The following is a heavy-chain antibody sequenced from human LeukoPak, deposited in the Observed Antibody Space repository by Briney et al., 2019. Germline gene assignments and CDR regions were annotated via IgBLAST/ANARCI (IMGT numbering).Heavy chain of an antibody. Sequence: PSGTLSLTCTVSGGSISSSNYYWGWIRQPPGKGLEWLGIIYYSGSTYYNPSLKIRVTISVDTSKNQFSLKLSSVTAADTAVYYCARGQDYYDTSGYAFDIWGQGTMVTVSS. CDR1: GGSISSSNYY. CDR2: IYYSGST. J-gene: IGHJ3*02. D-gene: IGHD3-22*01. V-gene: IGHV4-39*01. CDR3: ARGQDYYDTSGYAFDI.